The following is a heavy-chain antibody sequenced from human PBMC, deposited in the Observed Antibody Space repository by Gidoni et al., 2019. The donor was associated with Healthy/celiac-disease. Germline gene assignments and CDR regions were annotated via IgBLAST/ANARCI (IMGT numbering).Heavy chain of an antibody. D-gene: IGHD3-10*01. V-gene: IGHV1-3*01. J-gene: IGHJ5*02. CDR3: ARDQGWFGEFDD. CDR2: INAGNGNT. CDR1: GYTFTSYA. Sequence: QVQLVQSGAEVKKPGASVKVSCKDSGYTFTSYAMHWVRQAPGQRLEWMGWINAGNGNTKYSQKFQGRVTITRDTSASTAYMELSSLRSEDTAVYYCARDQGWFGEFDDWGQGTLVTVSS.